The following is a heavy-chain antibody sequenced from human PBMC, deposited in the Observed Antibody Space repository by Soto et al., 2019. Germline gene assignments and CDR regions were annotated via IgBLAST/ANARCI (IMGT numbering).Heavy chain of an antibody. D-gene: IGHD2-21*02. V-gene: IGHV1-69*12. J-gene: IGHJ4*02. CDR3: ARGQAYCGGDCYSYYFDY. CDR1: GGTFSSYA. Sequence: QVQLVQSGAEVKKPGSSVKVSCKASGGTFSSYAISWVRQAPGQGLEWMGGIIPIFGTANYAQKFQGRVTVTADESTSTAYMELSSLRSEDTAVYYCARGQAYCGGDCYSYYFDYWGQGTLVTVSS. CDR2: IIPIFGTA.